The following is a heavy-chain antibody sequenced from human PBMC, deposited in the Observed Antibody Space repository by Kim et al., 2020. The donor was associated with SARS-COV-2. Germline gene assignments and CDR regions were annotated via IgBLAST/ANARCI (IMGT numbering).Heavy chain of an antibody. CDR2: INAGNGNT. D-gene: IGHD6-13*01. J-gene: IGHJ6*02. CDR1: GYTFTSYA. Sequence: ASVKVSCKASGYTFTSYAMHWVRQAPGQRLEWMGWINAGNGNTKYSQKFQGRVTITRDTSASTAYMELSSLRSEDTAVYYCARYLSYSSSWYYDYGMDVWGQGNTVTVSS. V-gene: IGHV1-3*01. CDR3: ARYLSYSSSWYYDYGMDV.